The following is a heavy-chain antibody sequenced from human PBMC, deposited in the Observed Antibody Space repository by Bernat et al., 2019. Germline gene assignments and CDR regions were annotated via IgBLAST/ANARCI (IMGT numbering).Heavy chain of an antibody. CDR2: FYYTGGT. Sequence: QLQLQESGPGLVKPSETLSLTCPVSRGSISSSSYYWGWIRQAPGKGLEWVGSFYYTGGTYYNPSLHSRVTMSVDTSKNQFSLKLSSVTAADTAVYYCARGSRRYSWFDPWGQGTLVTVSS. J-gene: IGHJ5*02. V-gene: IGHV4-39*01. CDR3: ARGSRRYSWFDP. CDR1: RGSISSSSYY.